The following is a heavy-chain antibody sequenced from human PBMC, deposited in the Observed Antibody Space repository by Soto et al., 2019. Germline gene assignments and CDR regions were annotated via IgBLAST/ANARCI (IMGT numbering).Heavy chain of an antibody. CDR1: GDSVSSNSAA. J-gene: IGHJ3*02. CDR2: TYYRSKWYN. Sequence: QVQLQQSGPGLVKPSQTLSLTCAISGDSVSSNSAAWNWIRQSPSRGLEWLGRTYYRSKWYNDYAVSVKSRIAINPDTSQTKVSLRLNSVSPEDTAVYYCARGSGRYEEPFEAFDNWGQGTNVTVSS. V-gene: IGHV6-1*01. D-gene: IGHD6-19*01. CDR3: ARGSGRYEEPFEAFDN.